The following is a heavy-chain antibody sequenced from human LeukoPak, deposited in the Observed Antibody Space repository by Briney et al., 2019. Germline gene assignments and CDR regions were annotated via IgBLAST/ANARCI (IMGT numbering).Heavy chain of an antibody. J-gene: IGHJ4*02. Sequence: SETLSLTCGVSGGSISNTNWWRWVRQPPGQGLEWVGEISLTGLTHYNPSLESRVTVSLDKSKNQLSLNLTSVTAADTAVYYCSRENGAFSPFGYWGQGTLVTVLS. CDR3: SRENGAFSPFGY. D-gene: IGHD2-8*01. CDR1: GGSISNTNW. CDR2: ISLTGLT. V-gene: IGHV4-4*02.